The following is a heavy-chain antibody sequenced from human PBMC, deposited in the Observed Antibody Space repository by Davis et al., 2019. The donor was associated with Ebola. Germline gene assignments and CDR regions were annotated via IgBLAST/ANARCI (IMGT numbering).Heavy chain of an antibody. J-gene: IGHJ5*02. D-gene: IGHD5-18*01. Sequence: GESLKISCAASGFTFSSYWMSWVRQAPGKGLEWVANIKQDGSEKYYVDSVKGRFTISRDNAKNTLYLQMNSLRGEDTAVYYCARGLTANNWFDPWGQGTLVTVSS. CDR1: GFTFSSYW. CDR3: ARGLTANNWFDP. V-gene: IGHV3-7*01. CDR2: IKQDGSEK.